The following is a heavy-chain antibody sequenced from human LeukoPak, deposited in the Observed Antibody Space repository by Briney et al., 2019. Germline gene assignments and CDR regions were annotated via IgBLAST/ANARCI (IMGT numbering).Heavy chain of an antibody. V-gene: IGHV1-46*01. CDR1: GYTFTSYY. D-gene: IGHD2-2*01. Sequence: AAPVKVSCKASGYTFTSYYMHWVRQAPGQGLEWMGIINPSGGSTSYAQKFQGRVTMTRDTSTSTVYMELSSLRSEDTAVYYCARDFLPAAPFVYWGQGTLVTVSS. J-gene: IGHJ4*02. CDR3: ARDFLPAAPFVY. CDR2: INPSGGST.